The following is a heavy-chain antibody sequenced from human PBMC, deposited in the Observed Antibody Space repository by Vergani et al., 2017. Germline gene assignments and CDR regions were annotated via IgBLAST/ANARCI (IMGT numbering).Heavy chain of an antibody. J-gene: IGHJ4*02. V-gene: IGHV1-69*12. Sequence: QVQLVQSGAEVKKPGSSVKVSCKASGGTFSSYAISWVRQVPGQGLEWMGGIIPIFGTANYAQKFQGRVTITADESTSTAYMELSSLRSEDTAVYYCARGGNYYDSSGYYVGAYWGQGTLVTVSS. CDR1: GGTFSSYA. CDR3: ARGGNYYDSSGYYVGAY. D-gene: IGHD3-22*01. CDR2: IIPIFGTA.